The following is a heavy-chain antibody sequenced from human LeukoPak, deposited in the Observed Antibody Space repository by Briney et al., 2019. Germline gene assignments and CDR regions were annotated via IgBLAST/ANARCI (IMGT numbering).Heavy chain of an antibody. J-gene: IGHJ4*02. Sequence: GGSLRLSCAASGFTFSNAWMSWVRQAPERGLEWVALIYSGGSTYYADSVKGRFTISRDNSKNTLYLQMNSLRAEDTAVYYCAKDRRAGSYDYWGQGTLVTVSS. CDR3: AKDRRAGSYDY. CDR1: GFTFSNAW. V-gene: IGHV3-66*01. CDR2: IYSGGST. D-gene: IGHD3-10*01.